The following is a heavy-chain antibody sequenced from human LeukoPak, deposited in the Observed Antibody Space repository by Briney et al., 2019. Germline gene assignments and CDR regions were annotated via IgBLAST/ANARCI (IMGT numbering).Heavy chain of an antibody. CDR2: IYYSGST. V-gene: IGHV4-39*01. Sequence: SETLSLTCTVSGGSISSSSYYWGWIRQPPGKGLEWIGSIYYSGSTYYNPSLKSRVTISVDTSKNQFSLKLSSVTAADTAVYYCARLYDFWSGYAFDYWAQATLVTVSS. J-gene: IGHJ4*02. CDR1: GGSISSSSYY. D-gene: IGHD3-3*01. CDR3: ARLYDFWSGYAFDY.